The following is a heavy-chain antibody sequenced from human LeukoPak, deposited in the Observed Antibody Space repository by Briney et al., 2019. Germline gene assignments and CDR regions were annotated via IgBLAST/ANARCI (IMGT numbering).Heavy chain of an antibody. CDR2: IGTAGDT. V-gene: IGHV3-13*01. CDR1: GFTFSSYD. CDR3: AKDRVYSYGYLFDY. J-gene: IGHJ4*02. D-gene: IGHD5-18*01. Sequence: SGGSLRLSCAASGFTFSSYDMHWVRQATGKGLEWVSAIGTAGDTYYPGSVKGRFTISRENAKNSLYLQMNSLRAGDTAVYYCAKDRVYSYGYLFDYWGQGTLVTVSS.